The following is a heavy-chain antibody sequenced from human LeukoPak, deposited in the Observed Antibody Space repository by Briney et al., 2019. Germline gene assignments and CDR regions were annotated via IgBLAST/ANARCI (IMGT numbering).Heavy chain of an antibody. J-gene: IGHJ6*03. CDR3: AKDIASSYYYYYMDV. Sequence: GRSLRLSCAASGFTFHDYAMHWVRQAPGKGLEWVSGISWNSGSIGYADSVKGRFTISRDNAKNSLYLQMNSLRAEDMALYYCAKDIASSYYYYYMDVWGKGTTVTVSS. CDR1: GFTFHDYA. V-gene: IGHV3-9*03. D-gene: IGHD6-6*01. CDR2: ISWNSGSI.